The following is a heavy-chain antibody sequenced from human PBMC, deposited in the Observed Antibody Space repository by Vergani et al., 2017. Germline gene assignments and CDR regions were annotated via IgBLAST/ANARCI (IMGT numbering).Heavy chain of an antibody. CDR3: ARAIALWFGELSPYYYGMDV. D-gene: IGHD3-10*01. CDR2: INHSGST. J-gene: IGHJ6*02. V-gene: IGHV4-34*01. Sequence: QVQLQQWGAGLLKPSETLSLTCAVYGGSFSGYYWSWIRQPPGKGLEWIGEINHSGSTNYNPSLKSRVTISVDTSKNQFSLKLSSVTAADTAVYCCARAIALWFGELSPYYYGMDVWGQGTTVTVSS. CDR1: GGSFSGYY.